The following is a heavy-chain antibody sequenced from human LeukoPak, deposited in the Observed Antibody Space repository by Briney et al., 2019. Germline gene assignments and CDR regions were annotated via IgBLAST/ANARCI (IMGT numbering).Heavy chain of an antibody. D-gene: IGHD3-22*01. CDR1: GGSISNYY. J-gene: IGHJ3*01. CDR3: ARDSGNYYDT. V-gene: IGHV4-59*01. Sequence: SETLSLTCTVSGGSISNYYWSWIRQPPGKGLEWIGYIYYSGSTNYNPPLKSRVTISVDTSKNQFSLKLSSVTAADTAVYYCARDSGNYYDTWGQGTMVTVSS. CDR2: IYYSGST.